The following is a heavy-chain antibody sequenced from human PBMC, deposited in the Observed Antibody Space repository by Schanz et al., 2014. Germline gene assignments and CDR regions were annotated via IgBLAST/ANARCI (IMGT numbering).Heavy chain of an antibody. J-gene: IGHJ4*02. CDR1: GFIFSNYG. V-gene: IGHV3-NL1*01. D-gene: IGHD2-15*01. CDR3: ARDRGYCSGGSCLTFDY. CDR2: ISHSGGSK. Sequence: VQLVESGGGLVKRGGSLRLSCAASGFIFSNYGMHWVRQAPGKGLEWVSSISHSGGSKYYADSVKGRFTISRDNSKNTLYLQMNTLRAEDTAVYYCARDRGYCSGGSCLTFDYWGQGTLVTVSS.